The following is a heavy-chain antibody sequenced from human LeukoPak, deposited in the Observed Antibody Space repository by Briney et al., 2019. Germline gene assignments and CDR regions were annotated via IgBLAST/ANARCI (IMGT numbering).Heavy chain of an antibody. CDR2: INPNSVGT. D-gene: IGHD3-10*01. J-gene: IGHJ4*02. CDR1: GYTFTGYY. V-gene: IGHV1-2*04. Sequence: GASVNVSCKASGYTFTGYYMHWVRQAPGQGLEWLGWINPNSVGTNYAQKFQGWVTMTRVTSISTAYMELRRLRSDATAVYYCATAYAVRGEFDYWGQGTLVTVSS. CDR3: ATAYAVRGEFDY.